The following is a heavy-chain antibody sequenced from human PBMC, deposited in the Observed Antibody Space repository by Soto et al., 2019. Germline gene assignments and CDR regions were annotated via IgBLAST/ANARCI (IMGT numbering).Heavy chain of an antibody. J-gene: IGHJ6*02. Sequence: QVQLVQSGAEVKKPGASVRVSCKASGYTCARYGIDWVRQAPGQGLEWMGWISGHNGDTKYVQKFQGRVSMTTDTSTSTAAMELRSLRSDDTAVYYCARSGSMPYYYYGMDVWGQGTTVTVSS. CDR2: ISGHNGDT. V-gene: IGHV1-18*01. CDR1: GYTCARYG. D-gene: IGHD3-10*01. CDR3: ARSGSMPYYYYGMDV.